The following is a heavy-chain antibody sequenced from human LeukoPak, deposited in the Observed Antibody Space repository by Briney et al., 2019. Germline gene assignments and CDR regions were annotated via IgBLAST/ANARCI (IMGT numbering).Heavy chain of an antibody. V-gene: IGHV1-69*13. J-gene: IGHJ4*02. D-gene: IGHD4-17*01. CDR2: IIPIFGTA. Sequence: RASVKVSCTASGGTFSSYAISWVRQAPGQGLEWMGGIIPIFGTANYAQKFQGRVTITADESTSTAYMELSSLRSEDTAVYYCARDVNDYGDYGFDYWGQGTLVTVSS. CDR1: GGTFSSYA. CDR3: ARDVNDYGDYGFDY.